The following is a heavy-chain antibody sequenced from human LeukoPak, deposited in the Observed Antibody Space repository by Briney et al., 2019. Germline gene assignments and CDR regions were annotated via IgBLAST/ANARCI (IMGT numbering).Heavy chain of an antibody. J-gene: IGHJ6*02. CDR1: GFTFSSYA. CDR3: ARAGNQLLYRELYYYGVDV. Sequence: GRSLRLSCAASGFTFSSYAMHWVRQAPGKGLEWVAVISYDGSNKYYADSVRGRFTISRDNSKNTLYLQMNSLRAEDTAVYYCARAGNQLLYRELYYYGVDVWGQGTTVTVSS. D-gene: IGHD2-2*02. V-gene: IGHV3-30-3*01. CDR2: ISYDGSNK.